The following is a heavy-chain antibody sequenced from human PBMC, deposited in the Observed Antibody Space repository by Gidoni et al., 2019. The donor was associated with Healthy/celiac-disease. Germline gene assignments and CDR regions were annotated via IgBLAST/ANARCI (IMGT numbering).Heavy chain of an antibody. CDR3: ARARITIFGVGLGGMDV. J-gene: IGHJ6*02. D-gene: IGHD3-3*01. CDR2: INPSGGST. Sequence: QVQLVQSGAEVKKPGASVKVSCKASGYTFTSYYMHWVRQAPGQGLEWMGIINPSGGSTSYAQKFQGRVTMTRDTSTSTVYMELSSLRSEDTAVYYCARARITIFGVGLGGMDVWGQGTTVTVSS. CDR1: GYTFTSYY. V-gene: IGHV1-46*01.